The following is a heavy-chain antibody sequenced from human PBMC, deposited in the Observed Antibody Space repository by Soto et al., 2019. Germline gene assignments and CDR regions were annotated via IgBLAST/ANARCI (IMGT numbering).Heavy chain of an antibody. J-gene: IGHJ6*02. V-gene: IGHV2-70*11. CDR3: VRAIVAVDGTRIGMDV. D-gene: IGHD6-19*01. CDR2: IDWDDDK. CDR1: GFSLSTSGMC. Sequence: PGPTLVNPTQTLTLTCTFSGFSLSTSGMCVSWIRQPPGKALEWLARIDWDDDKYYSTSLKTRLTISKRTSKHQVVLTMTNMDPVDTATYYCVRAIVAVDGTRIGMDVWGQGTTVPVSS.